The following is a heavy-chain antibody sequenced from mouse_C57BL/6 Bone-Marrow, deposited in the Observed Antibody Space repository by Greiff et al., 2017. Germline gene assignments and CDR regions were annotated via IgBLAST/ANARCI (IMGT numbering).Heavy chain of an antibody. Sequence: QVQLRQPGAELVRPGSSVTLSCKASGYTFTSYWMHWVKQRPIQGLEWIGNIDPSDSDTHYNQKFKDKATLTVEKYSSTAYMQLSSLTSEDSAVYYCARWDDYDGAWFAYWCQGTLVTVSA. CDR2: IDPSDSDT. J-gene: IGHJ3*01. CDR3: ARWDDYDGAWFAY. V-gene: IGHV1-52*01. CDR1: GYTFTSYW. D-gene: IGHD2-4*01.